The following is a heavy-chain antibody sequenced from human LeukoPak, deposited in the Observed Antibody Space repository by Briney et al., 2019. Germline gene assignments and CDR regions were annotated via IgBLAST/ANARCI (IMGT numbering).Heavy chain of an antibody. CDR1: GGTVSSYA. J-gene: IGHJ4*02. CDR2: IIPIFGIA. Sequence: SVKVSCKASGGTVSSYAISWVRQAPGQGLEWMGRIIPIFGIANYAQKFQGRVTITADKSTSTAYMELSSLRSEDTAVYYCARDSAHYFDYWGQGTLVTVSS. CDR3: ARDSAHYFDY. V-gene: IGHV1-69*04.